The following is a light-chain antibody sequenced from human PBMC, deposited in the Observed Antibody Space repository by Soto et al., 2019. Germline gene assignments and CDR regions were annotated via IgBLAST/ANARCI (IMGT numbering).Light chain of an antibody. CDR3: QQFNSYPIT. J-gene: IGKJ5*01. V-gene: IGKV1-13*02. CDR1: QDIRGA. Sequence: AIPLTQSPSSLSASVGDRVTITCRASQDIRGALAWYQQKPGKAPKMLIYDVSTLESGVPLRFSGSSSGTDFTLTISSLQPVDFATYYCQQFNSYPITFGQGTRLDIK. CDR2: DVS.